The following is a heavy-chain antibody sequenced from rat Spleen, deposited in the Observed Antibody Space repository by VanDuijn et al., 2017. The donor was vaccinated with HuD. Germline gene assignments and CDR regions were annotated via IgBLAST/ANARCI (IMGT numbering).Heavy chain of an antibody. D-gene: IGHD1-4*01. CDR1: GFTFSNYG. CDR2: ITNSGGST. V-gene: IGHV5-27*01. J-gene: IGHJ4*01. CDR3: TTNGGYNSYYYVMDA. Sequence: EVQLVESGGGLVQPGRSLKLSCAASGFTFSNYGMAWVRQAPTKGLEWVASITNSGGSTYYRDSVKGRFTTSRDNAKSTLYLQMDSLRSEDTATYYCTTNGGYNSYYYVMDAWGQGASVTVSS.